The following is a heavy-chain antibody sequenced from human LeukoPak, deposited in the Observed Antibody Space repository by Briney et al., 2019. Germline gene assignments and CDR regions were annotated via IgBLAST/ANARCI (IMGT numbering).Heavy chain of an antibody. CDR2: IYYSGST. J-gene: IGHJ4*02. CDR1: GGSISSGGYY. Sequence: SETLSLTCTVSGGSISSGGYYWSWIRQHPGKGLEWIGYIYYSGSTYYNPSLKSRVTISVDTSKNQFSLKLSPVTAADTAVYYCARDNYYDSSGYYYFDYWGQGTLVTVSS. CDR3: ARDNYYDSSGYYYFDY. D-gene: IGHD3-22*01. V-gene: IGHV4-31*03.